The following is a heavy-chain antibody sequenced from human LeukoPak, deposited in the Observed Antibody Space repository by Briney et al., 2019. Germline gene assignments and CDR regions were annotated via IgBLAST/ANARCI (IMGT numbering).Heavy chain of an antibody. Sequence: GGSLRLSCAASGCTFSNYWMHWVRQAPGKGLVWVSRINTDGSSTDYADSVKGRFTISRDNVKNTLYLRMNSLRAEDTAVYYCARDLVGYGSGSYGYWGQGTLVTVSS. CDR2: INTDGSST. CDR3: ARDLVGYGSGSYGY. J-gene: IGHJ4*02. V-gene: IGHV3-74*01. CDR1: GCTFSNYW. D-gene: IGHD3-10*01.